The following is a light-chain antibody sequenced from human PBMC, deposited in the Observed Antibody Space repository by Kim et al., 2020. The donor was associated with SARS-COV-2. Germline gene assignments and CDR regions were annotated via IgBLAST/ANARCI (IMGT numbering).Light chain of an antibody. CDR2: EAA. CDR3: HQYNGYSPDT. Sequence: ESVAESVTIHFRVSLSISTWLSWYQQKPGKAPKLLIYEAASVYSGVPTRFRGTGSATEFPFTISRLQPDDFATYYGHQYNGYSPDTFGQGTKLEIK. J-gene: IGKJ2*01. CDR1: LSISTW. V-gene: IGKV1-5*01.